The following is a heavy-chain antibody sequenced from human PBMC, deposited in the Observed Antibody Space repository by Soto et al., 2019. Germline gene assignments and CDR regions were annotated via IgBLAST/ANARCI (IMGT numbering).Heavy chain of an antibody. CDR2: ISEDGGNT. V-gene: IGHV3-30-3*01. CDR3: ARRLTRTVSALGY. D-gene: IGHD6-19*01. CDR1: GLTLNSFA. Sequence: QVHLLESGGGVVQAGRSLRLSCTASGLTLNSFAILWVRQAPGKGLEWVSVISEDGGNTYFAESVRGRFLISRDNSKNTVYLQINSLRLEDTAVYVCARRLTRTVSALGYWGQGALVSVSS. J-gene: IGHJ4*02.